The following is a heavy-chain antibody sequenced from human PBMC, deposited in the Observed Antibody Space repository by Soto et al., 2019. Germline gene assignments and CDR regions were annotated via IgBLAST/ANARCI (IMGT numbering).Heavy chain of an antibody. CDR3: AKDRVFRFLEWLLSSRDYYYGMDV. J-gene: IGHJ6*02. V-gene: IGHV3-23*01. CDR1: GFTFSSYA. Sequence: GGSLRLSCAASGFTFSSYAMSWVRQAPGKGLEWVSAISGSGGSTYYADSVKGRFTISRDNSKNTLYLQMNSLRAEDTAVYYCAKDRVFRFLEWLLSSRDYYYGMDVWGQGTTVTVSS. D-gene: IGHD3-3*01. CDR2: ISGSGGST.